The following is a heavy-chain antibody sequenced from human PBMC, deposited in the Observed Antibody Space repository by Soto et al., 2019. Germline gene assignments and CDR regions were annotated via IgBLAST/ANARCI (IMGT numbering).Heavy chain of an antibody. D-gene: IGHD5-18*01. J-gene: IGHJ6*02. CDR1: GYTFTSYG. Sequence: ASVKVSCKASGYTFTSYGISWVRQAPGQGLEWMGWISAYNGNTNYAQKLQGRVTMTTDTSTSTAYMELRSLRAEDTAVYYCVKDRGYNYGPPLRYYYGMDFWGQGTTVTVSS. V-gene: IGHV1-18*01. CDR3: VKDRGYNYGPPLRYYYGMDF. CDR2: ISAYNGNT.